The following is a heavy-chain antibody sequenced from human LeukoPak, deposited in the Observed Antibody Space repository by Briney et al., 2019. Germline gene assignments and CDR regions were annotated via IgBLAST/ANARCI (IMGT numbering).Heavy chain of an antibody. CDR3: ASPSIGSTTDY. D-gene: IGHD2/OR15-2a*01. V-gene: IGHV4-31*02. Sequence: YWIGWVRQMPGKGLEWIGYIYHDGSTYYNPSLKSRVTMSLDTSNNQFSLTLNSVTAADTAVYYCASPSIGSTTDYWGQGTLVTVSS. J-gene: IGHJ4*02. CDR2: IYHDGST. CDR1: Y.